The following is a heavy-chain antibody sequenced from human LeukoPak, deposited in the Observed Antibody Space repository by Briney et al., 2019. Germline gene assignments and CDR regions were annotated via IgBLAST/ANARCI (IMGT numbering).Heavy chain of an antibody. V-gene: IGHV4-38-2*02. CDR3: ARVDGSCSGGSCPSGNWFDP. Sequence: SETLSLTCTVSGYSFSSGYYWGWIRQPPGKGLEWIGRIYHSGSTYYNPSLKSRVTISVDTSKNQFSLKLSSVTAADTAVYYCARVDGSCSGGSCPSGNWFDPWGQGTLVTVSS. D-gene: IGHD2-15*01. CDR1: GYSFSSGYY. CDR2: IYHSGST. J-gene: IGHJ5*02.